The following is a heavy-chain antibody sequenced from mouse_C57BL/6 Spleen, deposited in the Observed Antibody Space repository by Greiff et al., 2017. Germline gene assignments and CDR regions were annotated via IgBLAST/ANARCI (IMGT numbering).Heavy chain of an antibody. CDR1: GFTFSSYT. Sequence: EVMLVESGGGLVKPGGSLKLSCAASGFTFSSYTMSWVRQTPEKRLEWVATISGGGGNTYYPDSVKGRFTISRDNAKNTLYLQMSSLRSEDTALYYCARLHYGSSPFAYWGQGTLVTVSA. V-gene: IGHV5-9*01. J-gene: IGHJ3*01. CDR3: ARLHYGSSPFAY. D-gene: IGHD1-1*01. CDR2: ISGGGGNT.